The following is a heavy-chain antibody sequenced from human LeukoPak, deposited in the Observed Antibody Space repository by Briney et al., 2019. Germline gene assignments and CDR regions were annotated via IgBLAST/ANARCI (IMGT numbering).Heavy chain of an antibody. CDR1: GYTFTNYA. D-gene: IGHD3-10*01. J-gene: IGHJ4*02. CDR3: ARDRRYYGSGGYHDY. Sequence: ASVKVSCKTSGYTFTNYAMHWVRQAPGQRLEWLGWINAGNGDTKYSQEFQGRVTMTRDTSTSTVYMELSSLRSEDTAVYYCARDRRYYGSGGYHDYWGQGTLVTVSS. CDR2: INAGNGDT. V-gene: IGHV1-3*03.